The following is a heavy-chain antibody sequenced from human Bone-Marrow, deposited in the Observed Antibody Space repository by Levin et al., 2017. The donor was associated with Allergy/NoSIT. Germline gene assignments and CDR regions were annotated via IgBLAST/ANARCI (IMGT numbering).Heavy chain of an antibody. CDR1: GFTFSSYW. D-gene: IGHD1-14*01. J-gene: IGHJ6*02. Sequence: SCAASGFTFSSYWMHWVRQAPGKGLVWVSRSNSDESSTAYADSVKGRFIISRDNVKNTLYLQMNSLRAEDSAIYYCARLLIGTTGYGMDVWGQGTTVTVSS. CDR3: ARLLIGTTGYGMDV. CDR2: SNSDESST. V-gene: IGHV3-74*01.